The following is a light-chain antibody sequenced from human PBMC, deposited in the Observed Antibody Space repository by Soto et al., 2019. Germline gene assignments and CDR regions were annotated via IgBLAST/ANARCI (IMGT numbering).Light chain of an antibody. Sequence: QSALTQPPSVSGALGQRVTISCTGSSSNIGAGYDVHWYQQFPGTAPNLLIYGNNNRPSGVPDRFSGSKSGTSASLAITGLQSDDVADFYCQSYDRSLRGSVFCNGPKVTVL. CDR1: SSNIGAGYD. CDR3: QSYDRSLRGSV. V-gene: IGLV1-40*01. CDR2: GNN. J-gene: IGLJ1*01.